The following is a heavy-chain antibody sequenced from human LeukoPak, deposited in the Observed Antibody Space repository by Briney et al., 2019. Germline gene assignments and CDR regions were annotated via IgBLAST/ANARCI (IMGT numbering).Heavy chain of an antibody. CDR1: GFTFSSYG. D-gene: IGHD6-19*01. Sequence: GGSLRLSCAASGFTFSSYGMHWVRQAPGKGLEWVAFIRYDGSDKYYADSVKGRFTISRDNSKNTLYLQMNSLRAEDTAVYYCAKGFSSSGWYAGPGGYFDYWGQGTLVTVSS. J-gene: IGHJ4*02. V-gene: IGHV3-30*02. CDR2: IRYDGSDK. CDR3: AKGFSSSGWYAGPGGYFDY.